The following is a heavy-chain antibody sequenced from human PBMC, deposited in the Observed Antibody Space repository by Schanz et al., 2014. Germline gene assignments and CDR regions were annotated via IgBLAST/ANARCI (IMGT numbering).Heavy chain of an antibody. V-gene: IGHV1-18*01. CDR2: INPYNGNT. CDR3: ARSGGEMTSIPGS. Sequence: QVQLVQSGAEVKKAGASVKVSCKVSGYPLSKLSIHWVRQAPGQGLEWMGWINPYNGNTTYAQKFQGRVTMTTDTFTNTASMELRTLCCADTAVFYCARSGGEMTSIPGSWGQGTLVTVSS. J-gene: IGHJ5*02. CDR1: GYPLSKLS. D-gene: IGHD2-21*02.